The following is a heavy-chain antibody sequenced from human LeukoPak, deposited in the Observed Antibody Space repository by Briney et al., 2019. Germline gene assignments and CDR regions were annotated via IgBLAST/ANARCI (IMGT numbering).Heavy chain of an antibody. J-gene: IGHJ4*02. CDR2: IGGSGGST. CDR1: GFTFSSYA. V-gene: IGHV3-23*01. D-gene: IGHD3-10*01. CDR3: AKYRGFGDSYDS. Sequence: PGGSLRLSCAASGFTFSSYAMSWVRQAPGKGLEWVSSIGGSGGSTYYADSVKGRSTIYRDTSKNTLYLRMNSLRAEDTAVYYCAKYRGFGDSYDSWGQGTLVTVSS.